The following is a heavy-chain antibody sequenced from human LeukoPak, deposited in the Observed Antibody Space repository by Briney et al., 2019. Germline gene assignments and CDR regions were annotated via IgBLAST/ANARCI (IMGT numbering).Heavy chain of an antibody. J-gene: IGHJ6*03. CDR2: ISSSGSTI. CDR1: GFTFSDYY. V-gene: IGHV3-11*04. D-gene: IGHD1-26*01. Sequence: GGSLRLSCAASGFTFSDYYMGWIRQAPGKGLEWVSYISSSGSTIYYADSVKGRFTISRDNAKNSLYLQMNSLRAEDTAVYYCARAVGATFYYYYYYMDVWGKGTTVTVSS. CDR3: ARAVGATFYYYYYYMDV.